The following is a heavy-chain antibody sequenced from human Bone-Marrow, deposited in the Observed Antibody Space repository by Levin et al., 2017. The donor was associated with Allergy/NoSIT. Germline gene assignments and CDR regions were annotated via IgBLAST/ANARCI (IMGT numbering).Heavy chain of an antibody. V-gene: IGHV3-15*01. CDR1: GFTFSNAW. D-gene: IGHD5-18*01. CDR2: IKSKTDGGTT. J-gene: IGHJ4*02. CDR3: TTGTGRGYSYANDY. Sequence: GGSLRLSCAASGFTFSNAWMSWVRQAPGKGLEWVGRIKSKTDGGTTDYAAPVKGRFTISRDDSKNTLYLQMNSLKTEDTAVYYCTTGTGRGYSYANDYWGQGTLVTVSS.